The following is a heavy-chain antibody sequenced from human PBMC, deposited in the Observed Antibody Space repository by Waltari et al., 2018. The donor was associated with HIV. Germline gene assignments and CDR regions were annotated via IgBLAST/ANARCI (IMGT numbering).Heavy chain of an antibody. CDR2: INHDESEK. CDR1: GFTLNSYW. J-gene: IGHJ4*02. CDR3: ARLLFPEIRKFDY. Sequence: EAQLVESGGGLVQPGGSLRLSCAASGFTLNSYWMSWVRRAPGKGLEWVANINHDESEKYCVDSVKGRFTISRDNAKDSLYLQMNSLRAEDTAVYYCARLLFPEIRKFDYWGQGSLVTVSS. V-gene: IGHV3-7*01.